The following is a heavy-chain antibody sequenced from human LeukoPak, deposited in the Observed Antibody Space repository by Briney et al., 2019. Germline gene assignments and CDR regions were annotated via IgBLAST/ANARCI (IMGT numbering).Heavy chain of an antibody. CDR1: GYTFTGYY. CDR2: INPNSGGT. J-gene: IGHJ4*02. D-gene: IGHD3-16*02. CDR3: ARGRLGELSPSDY. Sequence: ASVKVSCKASGYTFTGYYMHWVRQAPGQGLEWMGWINPNSGGTNYAQKFQGWVTMTRDTSISTAYMELSRLRSDDTAVYYCARGRLGELSPSDYWGQGTLVTVSS. V-gene: IGHV1-2*04.